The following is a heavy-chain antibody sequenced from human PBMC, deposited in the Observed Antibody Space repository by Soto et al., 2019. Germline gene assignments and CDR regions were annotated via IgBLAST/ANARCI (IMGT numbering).Heavy chain of an antibody. V-gene: IGHV1-8*01. CDR2: INPNSGNT. J-gene: IGHJ6*02. CDR3: ARESPLYYYGMDV. Sequence: SYKASGYTFTSYEINRVRQPTAQGLEWMGWINPNSGNTNYAQKFQGRVSMTRDTSISTAYMELSRLRSDDTAVYYCARESPLYYYGMDVWGQGTTVTVSS. CDR1: GYTFTSYE.